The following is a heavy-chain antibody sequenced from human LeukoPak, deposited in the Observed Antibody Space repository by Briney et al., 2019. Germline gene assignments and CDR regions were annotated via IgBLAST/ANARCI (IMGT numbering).Heavy chain of an antibody. Sequence: GASVKVSCKASGDTFTSYGISWVRQAPGQGLEWMGWISAYNGNTNYAQKSQGRVTMTTDTSTSTAYMELRSLRSDDTAVYYCARGPTHDFWSPEKYNWFDPWGQGTLVTVSS. CDR2: ISAYNGNT. V-gene: IGHV1-18*01. CDR3: ARGPTHDFWSPEKYNWFDP. CDR1: GDTFTSYG. D-gene: IGHD3-3*01. J-gene: IGHJ5*02.